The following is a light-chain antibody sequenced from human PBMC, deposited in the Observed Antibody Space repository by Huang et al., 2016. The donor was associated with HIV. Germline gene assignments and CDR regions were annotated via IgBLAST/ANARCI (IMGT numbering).Light chain of an antibody. V-gene: IGKV3D-15*01. CDR2: GAS. CDR1: QGVRTN. J-gene: IGKJ4*01. Sequence: VMTQSPASLSASPGARVTLSCRASQGVRTNLAWYQKKPGQAPTLLMFGASTRATGTPPRFSGSGSGTDFTLTITSLQSSDSAIYYCQQYNDWPPLTFGGGTKVEI. CDR3: QQYNDWPPLT.